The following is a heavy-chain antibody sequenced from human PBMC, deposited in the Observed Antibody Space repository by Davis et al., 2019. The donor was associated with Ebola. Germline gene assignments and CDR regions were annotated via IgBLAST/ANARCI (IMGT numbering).Heavy chain of an antibody. D-gene: IGHD1-14*01. CDR3: TSAQPDY. J-gene: IGHJ4*02. V-gene: IGHV3-21*05. CDR1: GFTVSSNY. Sequence: GESLKISCAASGFTVSSNYMSWVRQAPGKGLEWVSYISSSSSYIYYADSVKGRFTISRDNAKNSLYLQMNSLRAEDTAVYYCTSAQPDYWGQGTLVTVSS. CDR2: ISSSSSYI.